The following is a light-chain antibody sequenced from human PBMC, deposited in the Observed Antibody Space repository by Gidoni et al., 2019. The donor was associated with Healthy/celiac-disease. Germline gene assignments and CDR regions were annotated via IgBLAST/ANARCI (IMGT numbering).Light chain of an antibody. CDR1: QSVSSY. CDR3: QQRSNWPRT. J-gene: IGKJ1*01. V-gene: IGKV3-11*01. CDR2: DAS. Sequence: EIVLTQSPATLSLSPGERATLSCRASQSVSSYLAWYQQKPGQAPRLLIYDASNRATGIPARFSGSGSGTDFTLTISSLEPEDFAVYYCQQRSNWPRTFGQXTKVEI.